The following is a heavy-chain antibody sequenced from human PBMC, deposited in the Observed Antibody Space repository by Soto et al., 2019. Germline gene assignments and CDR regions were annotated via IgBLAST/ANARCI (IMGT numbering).Heavy chain of an antibody. CDR2: ISSTTNYI. CDR1: GFTFTRYS. J-gene: IGHJ4*02. CDR3: ARESEDLTSNFDY. V-gene: IGHV3-21*06. Sequence: NPGGSLRLSCAASGFTFTRYSMNWVRQAPGKGPEWVSSISSTTNYIYYGDSMKGRFTISRDNAKNSLYLEMNSLRAEDTAVYYCARESEDLTSNFDYWGQGTLVTVSS.